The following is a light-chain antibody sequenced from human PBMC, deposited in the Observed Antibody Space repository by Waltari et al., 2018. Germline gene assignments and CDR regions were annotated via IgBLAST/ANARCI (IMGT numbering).Light chain of an antibody. CDR1: RNVNSS. CDR2: GAS. J-gene: IGKJ1*01. Sequence: EIVMTQSPATLSVSPGERATLSCRASRNVNSSLAWYQQKPGQAPRLLIYGASNRATGFPARFSGSGSGTDFTLTINSLQSEDFAVYYCQQYNNWPRTFGQGTKVEI. V-gene: IGKV3-15*01. CDR3: QQYNNWPRT.